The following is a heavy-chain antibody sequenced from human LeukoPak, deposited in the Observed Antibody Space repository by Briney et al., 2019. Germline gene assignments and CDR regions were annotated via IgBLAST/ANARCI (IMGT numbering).Heavy chain of an antibody. J-gene: IGHJ4*02. CDR2: IYYSGST. V-gene: IGHV4-61*05. D-gene: IGHD2-2*01. Sequence: PETLSLTCTVSGGSISSSSYYWGWIRQPPGKGLEWIGYIYYSGSTNYNPSLKSRVTISVDTSKNQFSLKLSSVTAADTAVYYCARVHPIVVVPAAIAADYWGQGTLVTVSS. CDR3: ARVHPIVVVPAAIAADY. CDR1: GGSISSSSYY.